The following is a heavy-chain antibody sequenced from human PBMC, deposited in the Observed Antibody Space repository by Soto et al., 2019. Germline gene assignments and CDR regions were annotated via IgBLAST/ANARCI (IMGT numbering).Heavy chain of an antibody. CDR3: ARDKHPLRIAARPWFDP. CDR2: IWYDGSNK. J-gene: IGHJ5*02. V-gene: IGHV3-33*01. Sequence: GGSLRLSCAASGFTXXSXXXHWVRQAPGKGLEWVAVIWYDGSNKYYADSVKGRFTISRDNSKNTLYLQMNSLRAEDTAVYYCARDKHPLRIAARPWFDPWGQGTLVTVSS. CDR1: GFTXXSXX. D-gene: IGHD6-6*01.